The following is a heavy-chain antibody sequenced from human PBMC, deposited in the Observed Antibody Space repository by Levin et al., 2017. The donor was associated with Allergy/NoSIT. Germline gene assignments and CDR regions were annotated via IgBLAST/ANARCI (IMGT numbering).Heavy chain of an antibody. CDR2: IWYDGSNK. J-gene: IGHJ5*02. D-gene: IGHD3-3*01. CDR3: ARGGITIFGVVT. V-gene: IGHV3-33*01. CDR1: GFTFSSYG. Sequence: PGGSLRLSCAASGFTFSSYGMHWVRQAPGKGLEWVAVIWYDGSNKYYADSVKGRFTISRDNSKNTLYLQMNSLRAEDTAVYYCARGGITIFGVVTWGQGTLVTVSS.